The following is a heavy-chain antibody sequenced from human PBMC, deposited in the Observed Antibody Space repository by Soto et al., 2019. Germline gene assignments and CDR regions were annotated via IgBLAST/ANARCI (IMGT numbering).Heavy chain of an antibody. CDR3: EKDAVYGDGFWLPES. Sequence: GGSLRLSCAASGFTFPKYAMMWIRQAPGKGLEWISGILGSGGTYHADSVMGRFTISKDNSRNTLYLQMNSLRAEDTAVYYCEKDAVYGDGFWLPESWGQGTLVTVSS. CDR2: ILGSGGT. V-gene: IGHV3-23*01. CDR1: GFTFPKYA. J-gene: IGHJ5*02. D-gene: IGHD4-17*01.